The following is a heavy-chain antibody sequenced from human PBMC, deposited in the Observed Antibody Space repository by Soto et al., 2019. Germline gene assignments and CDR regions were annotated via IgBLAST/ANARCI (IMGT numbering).Heavy chain of an antibody. V-gene: IGHV1-69*13. J-gene: IGHJ5*02. CDR1: GGTFSSYA. D-gene: IGHD3-22*01. CDR3: ARDLGYYDSSGYYRFDP. CDR2: IIPIFGTA. Sequence: VKVSCKASGGTFSSYAISWVRQAPGQGLEWMGGIIPIFGTANYAQKFQGRVTITADESTSTAYMELSSLRSEDTAVYYCARDLGYYDSSGYYRFDPWGQGTLVTVSS.